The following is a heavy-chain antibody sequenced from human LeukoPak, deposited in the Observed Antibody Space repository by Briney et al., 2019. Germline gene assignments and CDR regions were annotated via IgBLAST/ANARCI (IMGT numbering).Heavy chain of an antibody. V-gene: IGHV3-23*01. Sequence: QPGGSLRLSCAASGFTFSSYAMSWVRQAPGKGLEWVSAISGSGGSTYYADSVKGRFTISRDNSKNTLYLQMNSLRAEDTAVHYCAKDGYYDSSGYGGFDYWGQGTLVTVSS. CDR3: AKDGYYDSSGYGGFDY. J-gene: IGHJ4*02. CDR2: ISGSGGST. D-gene: IGHD3-22*01. CDR1: GFTFSSYA.